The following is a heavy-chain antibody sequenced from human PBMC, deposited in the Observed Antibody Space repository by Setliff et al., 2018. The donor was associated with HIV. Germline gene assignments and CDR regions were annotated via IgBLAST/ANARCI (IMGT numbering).Heavy chain of an antibody. V-gene: IGHV3-23*01. CDR3: AKDLGSGWYGAPSDY. CDR1: GFIFSNYA. Sequence: PGGSLRLSCAASGFIFSNYAMSWVRQAPGKGLEWVSALSPNGVSTFHADSVKGRFAISRDNSENTLYLQMNSLRADDTAIYYCAKDLGSGWYGAPSDYWGQGTLVTVSS. D-gene: IGHD6-19*01. CDR2: LSPNGVST. J-gene: IGHJ4*02.